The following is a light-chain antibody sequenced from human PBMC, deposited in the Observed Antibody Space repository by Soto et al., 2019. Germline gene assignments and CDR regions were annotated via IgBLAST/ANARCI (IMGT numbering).Light chain of an antibody. J-gene: IGLJ1*01. CDR3: SSYTSSNTPYV. CDR2: EVT. Sequence: QSVPTQPASVSGSPGQSITISCTGSSSDVGAYHFVSWYQHHPGKAPKLILYEVTARPSGVSSRFSGSKSGNTASLTISGLQADDEANYYCSSYTSSNTPYVFGTGTKVTVL. V-gene: IGLV2-14*01. CDR1: SSDVGAYHF.